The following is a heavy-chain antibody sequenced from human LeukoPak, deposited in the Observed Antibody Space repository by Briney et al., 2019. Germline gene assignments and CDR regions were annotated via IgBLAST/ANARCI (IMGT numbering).Heavy chain of an antibody. CDR1: GGSISSYY. V-gene: IGHV4-4*07. Sequence: PSETLSLTCTVSGGSISSYYWSWIRQPAGKGLEWIGRIYTSGSTNHNPSLKSRVTMSVDTSKNQFSLKLSSVTAADTAVYYCARATLYQQLGPLDAFDIWGQGTMVTVSS. D-gene: IGHD6-13*01. CDR2: IYTSGST. J-gene: IGHJ3*02. CDR3: ARATLYQQLGPLDAFDI.